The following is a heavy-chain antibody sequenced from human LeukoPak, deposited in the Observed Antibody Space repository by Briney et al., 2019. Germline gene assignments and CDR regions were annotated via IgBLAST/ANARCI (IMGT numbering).Heavy chain of an antibody. J-gene: IGHJ3*02. CDR2: IKQDGSEK. CDR1: GFTFSSYW. Sequence: PGGSLRLSCAASGFTFSSYWMSWVRQAPGKGLEWVANIKQDGSEKYYVDSVKGRFTISRDNAKNSLYLQMNSLRAEDTAVYYCAREPRGFYDSSGYYFMGSAFDIWGQGTMVTVSS. V-gene: IGHV3-7*01. D-gene: IGHD3-22*01. CDR3: AREPRGFYDSSGYYFMGSAFDI.